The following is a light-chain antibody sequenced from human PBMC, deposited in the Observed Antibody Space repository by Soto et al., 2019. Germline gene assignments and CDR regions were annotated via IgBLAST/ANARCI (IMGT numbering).Light chain of an antibody. V-gene: IGKV3D-20*02. CDR3: QQRSTWPLT. J-gene: IGKJ4*01. CDR1: QSVGSNY. Sequence: EIVLTPSPGTLSLSPGERATVSCRASQSVGSNYLAWYQQKPGQAPRLLIFGASIRATGIPDRFSGSGSGTDFTLTISSLEPEDFAVYYCQQRSTWPLTFGGGTKVDIK. CDR2: GAS.